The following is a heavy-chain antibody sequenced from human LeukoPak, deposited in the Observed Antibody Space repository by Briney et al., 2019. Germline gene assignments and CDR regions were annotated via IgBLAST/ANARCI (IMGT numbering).Heavy chain of an antibody. J-gene: IGHJ3*02. Sequence: SETLSLTCIVSGGSIISGDYYWSWIRQPPGKGLEWIGYIYHNGDTYYNPSLKSRVSISVDTSKNQFSLKLSSVTAADAAVYYCARAGVVPAAINRAFDIWGQGSVVTVSS. CDR3: ARAGVVPAAINRAFDI. CDR2: IYHNGDT. V-gene: IGHV4-30-4*08. D-gene: IGHD2-2*02. CDR1: GGSIISGDYY.